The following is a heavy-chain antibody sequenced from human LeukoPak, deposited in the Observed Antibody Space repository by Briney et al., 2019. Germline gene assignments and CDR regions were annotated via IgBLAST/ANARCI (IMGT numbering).Heavy chain of an antibody. J-gene: IGHJ4*02. V-gene: IGHV4-59*12. CDR3: ARGTVLQYYDFWRTYYFDY. D-gene: IGHD3-3*01. Sequence: SETLSLTCTVAGGSISSYYWSWIRQPPGKGLEWIGYIYYSGSTNYNPSLKSRVTISVDTSKNQFSLKLSSVTAADTAVYYCARGTVLQYYDFWRTYYFDYWGQGTLVTVSS. CDR2: IYYSGST. CDR1: GGSISSYY.